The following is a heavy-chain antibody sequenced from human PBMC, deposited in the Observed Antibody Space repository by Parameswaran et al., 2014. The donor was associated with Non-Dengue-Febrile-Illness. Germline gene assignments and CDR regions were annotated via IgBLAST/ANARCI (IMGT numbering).Heavy chain of an antibody. J-gene: IGHJ4*02. V-gene: IGHV3-23*01. D-gene: IGHD1-26*01. Sequence: RWIRQPPGKGLEWVSAISGSGGSTYYADSVKGRFTISRDNSKNTLYLQMNSLRAEDTAVYYCAKRSRELKTFDYWGQGTLVTVSS. CDR2: ISGSGGST. CDR3: AKRSRELKTFDY.